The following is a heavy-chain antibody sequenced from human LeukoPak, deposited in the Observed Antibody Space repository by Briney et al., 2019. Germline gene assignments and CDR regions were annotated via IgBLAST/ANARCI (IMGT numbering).Heavy chain of an antibody. Sequence: PSETLSLTCTVSGGSISSYYWSWIRQPPGKGLEWIGYIYYSGSTNYNPSLKCRVTISVDTSKNQFSLKLSSVTAADTAVYYCARDNLGYCSGGSCYSDWFDPWGQGTLVTVSS. J-gene: IGHJ5*02. CDR3: ARDNLGYCSGGSCYSDWFDP. V-gene: IGHV4-59*01. CDR2: IYYSGST. CDR1: GGSISSYY. D-gene: IGHD2-15*01.